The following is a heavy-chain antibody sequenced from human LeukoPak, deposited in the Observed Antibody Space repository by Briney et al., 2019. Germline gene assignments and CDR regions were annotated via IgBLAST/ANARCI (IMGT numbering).Heavy chain of an antibody. CDR1: GFTFSNNG. Sequence: GGSLRLSCAASGFTFSNNGMHWVRQAPGKGLEWVAVIWYDGSNEYYADSVKGRFTISRDNSKNTLYLQMNSLRAEDTAVYYCASWDWFDPWGQGTLVTVSS. V-gene: IGHV3-33*01. CDR2: IWYDGSNE. D-gene: IGHD1-26*01. J-gene: IGHJ5*02. CDR3: ASWDWFDP.